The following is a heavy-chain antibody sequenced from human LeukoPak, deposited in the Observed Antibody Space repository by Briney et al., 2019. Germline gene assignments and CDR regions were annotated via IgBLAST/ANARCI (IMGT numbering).Heavy chain of an antibody. J-gene: IGHJ2*01. Sequence: GESLKISCKGSGYSFTSYWVAWVRLMPGKGLEWMGLIYPGHSDTRYSPSFQGQVTISADESITTAYLQWSSLKASDTAIYYCARTPGSSDYRGYQYWYFDLWGRGTLVTVSS. CDR2: IYPGHSDT. V-gene: IGHV5-51*01. CDR1: GYSFTSYW. CDR3: ARTPGSSDYRGYQYWYFDL. D-gene: IGHD5-12*01.